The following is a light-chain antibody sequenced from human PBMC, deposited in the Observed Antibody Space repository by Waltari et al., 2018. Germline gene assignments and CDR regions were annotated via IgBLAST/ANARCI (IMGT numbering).Light chain of an antibody. CDR1: SSHVGAYEY. V-gene: IGLV2-14*01. Sequence: QSALPKPASVSASPGPSITISCTGTSSHVGAYEYILWYQQHPGKVPKLLIYEVNNRPSGVSDRFSGSKFDNTASLTISGLQPEDEADYYCSSYTTIASYVFGTGTKVTVL. CDR3: SSYTTIASYV. CDR2: EVN. J-gene: IGLJ1*01.